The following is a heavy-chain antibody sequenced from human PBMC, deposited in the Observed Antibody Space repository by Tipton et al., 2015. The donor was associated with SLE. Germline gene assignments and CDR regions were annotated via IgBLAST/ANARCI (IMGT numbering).Heavy chain of an antibody. CDR3: ARAITQWELLGNIDY. CDR1: GYTFTNYG. Sequence: VQLVQSGAEVKEPGASVKVSCKASGYTFTNYGISWVRQAPGQGLEWMGWIIAYNGNTNYAQKVQGRVTMTTDTSTSTAYMELRSLRSDDTAVYYCARAITQWELLGNIDYWGQGTLVTVSS. J-gene: IGHJ4*02. D-gene: IGHD1-26*01. CDR2: IIAYNGNT. V-gene: IGHV1-18*01.